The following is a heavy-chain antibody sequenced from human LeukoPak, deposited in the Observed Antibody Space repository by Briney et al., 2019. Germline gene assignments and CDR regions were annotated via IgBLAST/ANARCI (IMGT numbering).Heavy chain of an antibody. CDR2: IYYGGST. J-gene: IGHJ4*02. V-gene: IGHV4-39*07. D-gene: IGHD2-2*01. CDR3: ARGGCSSTSCSQTSFDY. Sequence: PSETLSLTCTVSVGSISTTTYYWGWIRQAPGKGLEWIGSIYYGGSTYYSPSLKSRVTISLDTSKHQFSLKLSSVTAADTAVYYCARGGCSSTSCSQTSFDYWGQGTLVTVSS. CDR1: VGSISTTTYY.